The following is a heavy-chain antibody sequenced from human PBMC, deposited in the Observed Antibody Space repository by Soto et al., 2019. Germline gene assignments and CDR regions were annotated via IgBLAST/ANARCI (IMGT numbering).Heavy chain of an antibody. J-gene: IGHJ6*02. Sequence: EVQLVESGGGLVQPGGSLRLSCAASGFAVSRNYMTWVRQAPGKGLEWVSFIYSGGSTYYADSVKGRFTVSRDNSRNTLYLQMNSLRAEDTAVYYCASDETVKSGYENDGNYDNLGMDVWGQGTTVTVSS. CDR1: GFAVSRNY. D-gene: IGHD5-12*01. CDR3: ASDETVKSGYENDGNYDNLGMDV. CDR2: IYSGGST. V-gene: IGHV3-66*01.